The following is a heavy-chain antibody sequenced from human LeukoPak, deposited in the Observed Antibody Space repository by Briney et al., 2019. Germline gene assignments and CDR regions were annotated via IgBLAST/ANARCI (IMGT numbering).Heavy chain of an antibody. Sequence: ASVKVSCKASGYTFTTHDINWVRQATGQGLEWLGWMNPNSANTGYAQKFQGRVTMTRNISISAAYMELSSLRSEDTAVYYCAIEFLRGDYPFDSWGQGTLVTVSS. V-gene: IGHV1-8*01. D-gene: IGHD4-17*01. CDR3: AIEFLRGDYPFDS. CDR2: MNPNSANT. CDR1: GYTFTTHD. J-gene: IGHJ4*02.